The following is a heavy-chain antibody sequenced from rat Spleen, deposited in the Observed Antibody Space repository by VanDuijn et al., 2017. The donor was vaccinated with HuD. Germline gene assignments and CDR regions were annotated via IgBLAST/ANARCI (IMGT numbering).Heavy chain of an antibody. Sequence: EVQLVESGGGLVQPGRSLKLSCAASGFTFSDYNMAWVRQTPKKGLEWVATIIYDGSRTYYRDSVKGRFTISRDNAKSTLFLRMDSLRSEDTATYYCARSGYGGYYFDYWGQGVMVTVSS. CDR1: GFTFSDYN. CDR3: ARSGYGGYYFDY. D-gene: IGHD1-11*01. V-gene: IGHV5-7*01. J-gene: IGHJ2*01. CDR2: IIYDGSRT.